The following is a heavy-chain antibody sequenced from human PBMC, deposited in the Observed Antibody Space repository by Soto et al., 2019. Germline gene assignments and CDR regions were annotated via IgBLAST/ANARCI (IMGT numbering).Heavy chain of an antibody. CDR3: AKEGTSGGMDV. Sequence: QVQLVESGGGVVQPGRSLRLACAASGFTFSSYGMHWVRQAPGKGLEWVAVISYDGSNKYYADSVKGRFTISRDNSKNTLYLQMNSLRAEDTAVYYCAKEGTSGGMDVWGQGTTVTVSS. V-gene: IGHV3-30*18. J-gene: IGHJ6*02. CDR2: ISYDGSNK. D-gene: IGHD3-10*01. CDR1: GFTFSSYG.